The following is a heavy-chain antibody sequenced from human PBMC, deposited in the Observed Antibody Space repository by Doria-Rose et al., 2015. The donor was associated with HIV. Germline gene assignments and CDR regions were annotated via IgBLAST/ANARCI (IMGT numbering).Heavy chain of an antibody. CDR3: ARIRSSRWYHKYYFDF. J-gene: IGHJ4*02. CDR2: NFSDDER. V-gene: IGHV2-26*01. D-gene: IGHD6-13*01. CDR1: GVSLSSPGMG. Sequence: QESGPMLVKPTETLTLTCTVSGVSLSSPGMGVSWIRQPPGKALEWLANNFSDDERSYKTSLKSRLTISRGTSKSQVVLTMTDMDPVDTATYYCARIRSSRWYHKYYFDFWGQGTLVIVSA.